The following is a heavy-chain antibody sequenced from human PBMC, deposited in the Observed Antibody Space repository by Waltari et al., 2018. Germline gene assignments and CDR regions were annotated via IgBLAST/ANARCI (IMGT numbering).Heavy chain of an antibody. CDR3: ARGHVLLWFGELSYFDY. J-gene: IGHJ4*02. CDR2: ISSSGSTR. Sequence: EVQLVESGGGLVQPGGSLRLSCAASGFTFSSYEMNWVRQAPGKGLEWVSYISSSGSTRYYADSVKGRFTISRDNAKNSLYLQMNSLRAEDTAVYYCARGHVLLWFGELSYFDYWGQGTLVTVSS. V-gene: IGHV3-48*03. CDR1: GFTFSSYE. D-gene: IGHD3-10*01.